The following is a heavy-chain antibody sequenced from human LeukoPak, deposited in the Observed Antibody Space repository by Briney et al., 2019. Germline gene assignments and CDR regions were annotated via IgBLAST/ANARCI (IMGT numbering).Heavy chain of an antibody. J-gene: IGHJ4*02. V-gene: IGHV3-23*01. CDR1: GFTFSSYA. Sequence: GGSLRLSCAASGFTFSSYAMSWVPEAPGKGLECVSAISGSGGSTYYADSVRGRFTISRDNSKNTLYLQMNSLRAEDTAVYYCAKDKVRLITFGGVIVDYWGQGTLVTVSS. CDR3: AKDKVRLITFGGVIVDY. D-gene: IGHD3-16*02. CDR2: ISGSGGST.